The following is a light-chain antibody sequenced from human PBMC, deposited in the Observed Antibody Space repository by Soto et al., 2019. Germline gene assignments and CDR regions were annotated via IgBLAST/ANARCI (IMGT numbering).Light chain of an antibody. J-gene: IGKJ4*01. CDR2: AAS. CDR3: QQYNKWPLT. CDR1: QSVSSD. Sequence: EIVLTQSPGTLSLSPGERATLSCRASQSVSSDFLAWYQRKPGQAPRLLFYAASTRATGIPARFSGSGSGSEFTLTISSLQSEDFAVYYCQQYNKWPLTFGGGTKVDI. V-gene: IGKV3-15*01.